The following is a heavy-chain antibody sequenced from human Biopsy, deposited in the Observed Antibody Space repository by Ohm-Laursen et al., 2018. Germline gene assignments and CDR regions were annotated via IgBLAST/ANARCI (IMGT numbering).Heavy chain of an antibody. CDR3: TRVRTFGGVIGGYYFDS. CDR2: VYNGGIT. CDR1: GGSIISYY. D-gene: IGHD3-16*02. V-gene: IGHV4-59*01. J-gene: IGHJ4*02. Sequence: SQTLSLTCSVSGGSIISYYWTWIRQPPGKGLEWIGHVYNGGITNYNPSLKSRVTISKDTSKNQFSLQVNPVTAADTAVYYCTRVRTFGGVIGGYYFDSWGQGILVTVSS.